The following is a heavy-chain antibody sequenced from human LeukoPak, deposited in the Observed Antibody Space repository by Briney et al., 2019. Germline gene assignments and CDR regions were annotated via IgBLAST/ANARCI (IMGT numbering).Heavy chain of an antibody. D-gene: IGHD4-17*01. CDR3: ARRATVTYHGLDV. V-gene: IGHV3-48*03. J-gene: IGHJ6*02. Sequence: PGGSLRLLCAASGHLLRRYEMNCVRQAPGKGLECVSYINYNGETTSYADSVKGRFTISRDNPKSSLYLQMNSLRAEDTAAYYCARRATVTYHGLDVWGQGTTVAVSS. CDR1: GHLLRRYE. CDR2: INYNGETT.